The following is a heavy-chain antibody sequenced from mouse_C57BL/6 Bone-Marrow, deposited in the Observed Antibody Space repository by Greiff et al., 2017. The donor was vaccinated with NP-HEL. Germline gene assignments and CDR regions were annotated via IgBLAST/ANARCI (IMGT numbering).Heavy chain of an antibody. J-gene: IGHJ4*01. Sequence: VQLQQSGAELVRPGTSVKVSCKASGYAFTNYLIEWVKQRPGQGLEWIGVIYPGSGGTYYNEKFKGKATLTADKSSSTAYMQLSSLTSEDSAVYVYARGDWYDMDNWGQGTSVTVSS. CDR2: IYPGSGGT. CDR3: ARGDWYDMDN. D-gene: IGHD4-1*01. V-gene: IGHV1-54*01. CDR1: GYAFTNYL.